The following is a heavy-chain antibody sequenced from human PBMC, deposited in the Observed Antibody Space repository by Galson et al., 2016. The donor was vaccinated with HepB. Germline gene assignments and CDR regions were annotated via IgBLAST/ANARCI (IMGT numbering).Heavy chain of an antibody. Sequence: SLRLSCAASGFTFSNFGMHWVRQAPGKGLQWVAVISYDGSNKYYADSVKGRFTISRDNSKNTLYLQMNSLRAADTAVYSCARDRDATGYFDDWGQGTLVTVSS. D-gene: IGHD2-15*01. V-gene: IGHV3-30*03. J-gene: IGHJ4*02. CDR2: ISYDGSNK. CDR1: GFTFSNFG. CDR3: ARDRDATGYFDD.